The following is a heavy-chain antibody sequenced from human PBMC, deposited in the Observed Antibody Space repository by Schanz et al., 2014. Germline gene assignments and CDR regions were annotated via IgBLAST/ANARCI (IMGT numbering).Heavy chain of an antibody. J-gene: IGHJ5*02. Sequence: QLQLQESGPGLVKPSETLSLTCTVSGVSISSSSYYWGWIRQPPGKGLEWIGRISTSGSTNYNPSPKSRIPISLDAAKQQLPLNLSCWTAADTAVYYCASRRRMGISMVRGILKGWFDPWGQGTLVTVSS. CDR1: GVSISSSSYY. CDR3: ASRRRMGISMVRGILKGWFDP. CDR2: ISTSGST. V-gene: IGHV4-61*05. D-gene: IGHD3-10*01.